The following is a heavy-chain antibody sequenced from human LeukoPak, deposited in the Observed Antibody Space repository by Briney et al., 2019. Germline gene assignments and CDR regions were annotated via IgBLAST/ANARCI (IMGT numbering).Heavy chain of an antibody. CDR1: GYTFTGYY. CDR3: ARPFTYYYDS. Sequence: ASVKVSCKASGYTFTGYYMHWVRQAPGQGLEWMGWINPNSGGTNYAQKFQGRVTMTRDTSTSTAYMELRSLRSDDTAVYYCARPFTYYYDSWGQGTLVTVSS. D-gene: IGHD3-22*01. CDR2: INPNSGGT. J-gene: IGHJ1*01. V-gene: IGHV1-2*02.